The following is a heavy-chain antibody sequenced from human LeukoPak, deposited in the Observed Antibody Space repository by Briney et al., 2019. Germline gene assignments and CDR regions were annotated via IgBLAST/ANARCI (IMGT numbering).Heavy chain of an antibody. V-gene: IGHV1-69*01. D-gene: IGHD3-16*02. CDR1: GGTISSYA. J-gene: IGHJ4*02. CDR2: IIPIFGTA. Sequence: SVKVSCKASGGTISSYAISWVRHAPGQGLEWMGGIIPIFGTANYAQKFQGRVTITADESTSTAYMELSSLRSEDTAVYYCARALGDYVWGSYRSFDYWGQGTLVTVSS. CDR3: ARALGDYVWGSYRSFDY.